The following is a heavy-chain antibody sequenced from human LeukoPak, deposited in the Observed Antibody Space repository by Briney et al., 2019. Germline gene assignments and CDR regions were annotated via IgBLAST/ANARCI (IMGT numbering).Heavy chain of an antibody. J-gene: IGHJ4*02. Sequence: SETLSLTCTVSGGSISISNYYWGWIRQPPGRGLEWIGSISYSGTYYNPSFKSRLTISVDTSKNHFSLNLRSVTAADAAVYYCVRRTSNPVGAIDYWGRGTLVTVSS. D-gene: IGHD1-26*01. V-gene: IGHV4-39*01. CDR2: ISYSGT. CDR1: GGSISISNYY. CDR3: VRRTSNPVGAIDY.